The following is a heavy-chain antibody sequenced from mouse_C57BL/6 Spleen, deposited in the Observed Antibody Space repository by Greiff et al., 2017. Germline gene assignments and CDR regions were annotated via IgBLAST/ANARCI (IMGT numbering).Heavy chain of an antibody. J-gene: IGHJ1*03. Sequence: VQLQESGAELVRPGASVKLSCKASGYTFTDYYINWVKQRPGQGLEWIARIYPGSGNTYYNEKFKGKATLTAEKSSSTAYMQLSSLTSEDSAVYFCARGGAPQYFDVWGTGTTVTVSS. V-gene: IGHV1-76*01. CDR1: GYTFTDYY. CDR3: ARGGAPQYFDV. CDR2: IYPGSGNT.